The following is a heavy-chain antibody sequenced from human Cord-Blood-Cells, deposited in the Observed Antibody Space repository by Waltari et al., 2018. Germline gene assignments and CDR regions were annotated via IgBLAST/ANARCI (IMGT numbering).Heavy chain of an antibody. D-gene: IGHD3-22*01. Sequence: QVHLVQSGAEVKKPGSAVKVSCKATGGTFSSYAISWVRKAPGRGLGWVGWYNPILGRANYALKFRGVVAITAYKSTSTADMELSSMRTEDTAVYYCAREITMIVVVKRGWFDPWRQGTLVTVSS. CDR2: YNPILGRA. CDR1: GGTFSSYA. J-gene: IGHJ5*02. V-gene: IGHV1-69*04. CDR3: AREITMIVVVKRGWFDP.